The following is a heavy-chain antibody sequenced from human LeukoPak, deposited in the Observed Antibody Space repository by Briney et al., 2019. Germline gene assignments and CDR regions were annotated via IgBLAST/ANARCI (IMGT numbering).Heavy chain of an antibody. D-gene: IGHD4-11*01. J-gene: IGHJ4*02. V-gene: IGHV1-2*06. Sequence: ASVKVSCKASGYTFSGYYMHWVRQAPGQGLEWMGRINPNSGGTNYAQKFHGRVTMTRDTSISTAYMELSSLRPGDTAVYYCARDGGYCNYGHYWGQGTLVTVSS. CDR1: GYTFSGYY. CDR2: INPNSGGT. CDR3: ARDGGYCNYGHY.